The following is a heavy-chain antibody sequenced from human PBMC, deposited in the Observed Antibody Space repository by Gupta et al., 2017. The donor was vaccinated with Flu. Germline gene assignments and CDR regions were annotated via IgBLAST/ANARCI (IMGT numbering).Heavy chain of an antibody. D-gene: IGHD3-22*01. J-gene: IGHJ3*02. V-gene: IGHV3-30*18. CDR2: ISYDGSNK. CDR1: GFTFSSYG. CDR3: AKNYYDSSGYYLSLDAFDI. Sequence: QVQLVESGGGVVQPGRSLRLSCAASGFTFSSYGMHWVRQAPGKGLEWVAVISYDGSNKYYADSVKGRFTISRDNSKNTLYLQMNSLRAEDTAVYYCAKNYYDSSGYYLSLDAFDIWGQGTMVTVSS.